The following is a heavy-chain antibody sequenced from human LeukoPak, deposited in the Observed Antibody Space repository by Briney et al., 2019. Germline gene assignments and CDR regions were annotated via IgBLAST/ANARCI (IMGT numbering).Heavy chain of an antibody. J-gene: IGHJ4*02. D-gene: IGHD6-19*01. CDR2: IKSKTDGGTT. CDR3: TTDFPRWVAVAVDY. CDR1: GFTFSNAW. V-gene: IGHV3-15*01. Sequence: AGGSLRLSCAASGFTFSNAWMSWVRQAPGKGLEWVGRIKSKTDGGTTDYAAPVKGRFTISRDDSKNTLYLQMNSLKTEDTAAYYCTTDFPRWVAVAVDYWGQGTLVTVSS.